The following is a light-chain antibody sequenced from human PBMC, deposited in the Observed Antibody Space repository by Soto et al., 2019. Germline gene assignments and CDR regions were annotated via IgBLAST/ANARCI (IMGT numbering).Light chain of an antibody. CDR3: QQSYSMPIT. CDR2: SVS. Sequence: DIQMTQSPSSLSASVGDKVTITCRASQIINRYLSWYQQKPGSAPKLLIYSVSVLGSGVPARFSGSGSGTDFTLTINSLQPEDFATYYCQQSYSMPITFGQGTRLDMK. CDR1: QIINRY. J-gene: IGKJ5*01. V-gene: IGKV1-39*01.